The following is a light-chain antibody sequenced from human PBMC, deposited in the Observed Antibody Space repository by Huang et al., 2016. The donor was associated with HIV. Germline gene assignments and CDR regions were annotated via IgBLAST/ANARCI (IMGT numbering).Light chain of an antibody. CDR3: QQSVKTPRT. CDR1: QNINKY. CDR2: GAS. Sequence: DIQITQSPSSLSESVGDRVTITVRASQNINKYLNWYQQQPGKAPKLLISGASTLQSGVPSSFSGSGSGTDFTLTISSLQPEDSAVYFCQQSVKTPRTFGQGTKLEI. J-gene: IGKJ2*01. V-gene: IGKV1-39*01.